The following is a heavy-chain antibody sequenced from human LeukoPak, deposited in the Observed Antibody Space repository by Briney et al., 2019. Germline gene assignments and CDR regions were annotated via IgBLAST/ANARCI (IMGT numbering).Heavy chain of an antibody. Sequence: GGSLRLSCSASGFTFSSYAMHWVRQAPGKGLEYVSAISSNGGSTYYADSVKGRFTISRDNSKNTLYLQMSSLRAEDTAVYYCVKRPYYDSLTGYSFDYWGQGTLVTVSS. D-gene: IGHD3-9*01. J-gene: IGHJ4*02. CDR1: GFTFSSYA. V-gene: IGHV3-64D*06. CDR3: VKRPYYDSLTGYSFDY. CDR2: ISSNGGST.